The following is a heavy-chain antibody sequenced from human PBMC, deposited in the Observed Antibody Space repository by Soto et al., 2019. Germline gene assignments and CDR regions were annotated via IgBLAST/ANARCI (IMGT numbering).Heavy chain of an antibody. CDR3: SRHAVHSSGFTVY. D-gene: IGHD6-19*01. V-gene: IGHV4-39*01. CDR1: GGSISSSSYY. CDR2: IYYSGST. Sequence: PSETLSLTCTVSGGSISSSSYYWGWIRQPPGKGLEWIGSIYYSGSTYYNPSLKSRVTISVDTSKNQFSLKLSPVTAADTAVYYCSRHAVHSSGFTVYWGEGTLVTVSS. J-gene: IGHJ4*02.